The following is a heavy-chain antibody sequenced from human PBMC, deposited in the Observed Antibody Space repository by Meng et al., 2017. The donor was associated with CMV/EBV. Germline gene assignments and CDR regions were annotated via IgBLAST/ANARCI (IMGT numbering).Heavy chain of an antibody. V-gene: IGHV3-23*01. CDR3: ASAGCSSTSCHKGDAFDI. CDR1: GFTFSSYA. CDR2: ISGSGGST. Sequence: GGSLRLSCAASGFTFSSYAMSWVRQAPGKGLEWVSAISGSGGSTYYADSVKGRFTISRDNSKNTLYLQMNSLRAEDTAVYYCASAGCSSTSCHKGDAFDIWGQGTMVTVSS. D-gene: IGHD2-2*01. J-gene: IGHJ3*02.